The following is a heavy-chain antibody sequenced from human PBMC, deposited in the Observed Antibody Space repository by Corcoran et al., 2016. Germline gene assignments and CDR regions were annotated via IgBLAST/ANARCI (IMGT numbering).Heavy chain of an antibody. D-gene: IGHD3-16*01. CDR2: GHYTGST. V-gene: IGHV4-59*01. J-gene: IGHJ5*02. Sequence: QVQLQESGPGLVKPPETLSLTCTVSGDSITSEYWSWIRQPPGKGLEWIGYGHYTGSTNYNPSLKSRVTISVDTSRNQFSLTLTSVTAADTALSYCARGGGAFGPWGQGTLVTVSS. CDR3: ARGGGAFGP. CDR1: GDSITSEY.